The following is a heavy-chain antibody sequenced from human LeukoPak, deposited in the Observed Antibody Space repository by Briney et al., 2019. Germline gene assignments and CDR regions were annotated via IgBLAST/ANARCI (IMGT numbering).Heavy chain of an antibody. CDR1: GGSVSSSRYY. Sequence: SETLSLTCTVSGGSVSSSRYYWGWMRQPPGGGLEWIGSIYYSGGTYHNPSLKSRVTISGDTSKNQFSLKLNSVTAADTAIYYCATHRRSGSGGSENAFEIWGQGTMVTVSS. CDR2: IYYSGGT. CDR3: ATHRRSGSGGSENAFEI. V-gene: IGHV4-39*01. J-gene: IGHJ3*02. D-gene: IGHD5-12*01.